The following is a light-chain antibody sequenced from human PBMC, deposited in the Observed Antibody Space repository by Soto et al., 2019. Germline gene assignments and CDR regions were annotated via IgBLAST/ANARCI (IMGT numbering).Light chain of an antibody. J-gene: IGLJ1*01. V-gene: IGLV1-40*01. CDR3: QSYDSSLRAHYV. CDR2: GNS. Sequence: QSVLPQPHSVSGAPGQRVTLACTWSSSNIGAGYDVHWYQQLPGTATKLLIYGNSNRPSGVPDRFSGSKSGTSASLAITGLQAEYEADYYCQSYDSSLRAHYVFGTGTKVTVL. CDR1: SSNIGAGYD.